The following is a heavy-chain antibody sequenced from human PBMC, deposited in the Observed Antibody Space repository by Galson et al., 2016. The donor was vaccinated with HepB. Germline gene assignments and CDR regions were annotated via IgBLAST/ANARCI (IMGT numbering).Heavy chain of an antibody. CDR1: GFTFSTYW. V-gene: IGHV3-7*01. CDR2: IKDDGSDK. D-gene: IGHD3-10*01. CDR3: ARDDLWFGTFSWFDP. J-gene: IGHJ5*02. Sequence: SLRLSCAASGFTFSTYWMSWVRQAPGKGLEWVANIKDDGSDKYYVDSVKGRFTISRDNAKNSLHLQMNSLRAEDTAVYYCARDDLWFGTFSWFDPWGQGTLVSVSS.